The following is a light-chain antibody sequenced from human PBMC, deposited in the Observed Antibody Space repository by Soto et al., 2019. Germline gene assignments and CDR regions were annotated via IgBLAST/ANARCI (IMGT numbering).Light chain of an antibody. CDR3: SSYTSSSTL. CDR1: SSDVGGYNY. J-gene: IGLJ1*01. Sequence: QSVRTQPASVSGSPGQSITISCTGTSSDVGGYNYVSWYQQHPGKAPKLMIYEVSNRPSGVSNRFSGSKSGNTASLTISGLQAEDEADYYCSSYTSSSTLFGTGTKLTVL. V-gene: IGLV2-14*01. CDR2: EVS.